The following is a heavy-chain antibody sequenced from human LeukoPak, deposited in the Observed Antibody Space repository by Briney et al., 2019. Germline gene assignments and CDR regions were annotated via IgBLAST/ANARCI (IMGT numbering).Heavy chain of an antibody. J-gene: IGHJ3*02. CDR2: INHSGNT. CDR1: GGSFSGYY. D-gene: IGHD5-18*01. CDR3: ARGRGYNAFDI. Sequence: PSETLSLTCAVYGGSFSGYYRSWIRQPPGKGLEWIGEINHSGNTNDNTSLKSRVTISVDTSKNQFSLKLSSVTAADTAVYYCARGRGYNAFDIWGQGTMVTVSS. V-gene: IGHV4-34*01.